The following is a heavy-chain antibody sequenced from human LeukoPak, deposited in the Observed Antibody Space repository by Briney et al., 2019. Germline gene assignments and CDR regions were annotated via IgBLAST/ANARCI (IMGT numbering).Heavy chain of an antibody. CDR1: GGSISSGGYY. D-gene: IGHD3-9*01. CDR3: ARYYDILTGYYFNYFDY. J-gene: IGHJ4*02. Sequence: PSQTLSLTCTVSGGSISSGGYYWSWIRQHPGKGLEWIGYIYYSGSAFYNPSLRSRVTISVDTSKNQFSLKLSSVTAADTAVYYCARYYDILTGYYFNYFDYWGQGTLVTVSS. V-gene: IGHV4-31*03. CDR2: IYYSGSA.